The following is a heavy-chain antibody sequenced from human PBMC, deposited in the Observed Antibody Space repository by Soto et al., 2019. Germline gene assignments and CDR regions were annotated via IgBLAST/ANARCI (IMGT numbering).Heavy chain of an antibody. V-gene: IGHV3-23*01. CDR2: ISGSGGST. Sequence: EVQLLESGGGLVQPGGSLRLSCAASGFTFTYYAMSWVRQAPGKGPEWVSAISGSGGSTYYAGSVKGRFTISRDNSKNTVYLQMNSLRAEDTAVYYCAREGDTHAFRGFDFWGQGTLVTVSS. D-gene: IGHD3-10*01. CDR3: AREGDTHAFRGFDF. J-gene: IGHJ4*02. CDR1: GFTFTYYA.